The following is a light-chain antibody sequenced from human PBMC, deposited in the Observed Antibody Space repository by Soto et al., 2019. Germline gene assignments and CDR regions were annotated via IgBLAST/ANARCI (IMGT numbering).Light chain of an antibody. CDR1: QSVSSSY. CDR3: QQYGRSGYT. V-gene: IGKV3-20*01. Sequence: EIVLTQSPGTLSLSPGERATLSCRASQSVSSSYLAWDQQKPGQTPRLLIYGAYSRATGIPDRVSGSGSGTAFTFSISRLEHEDFAVYYCQQYGRSGYTFGQGTKLEIK. J-gene: IGKJ2*01. CDR2: GAY.